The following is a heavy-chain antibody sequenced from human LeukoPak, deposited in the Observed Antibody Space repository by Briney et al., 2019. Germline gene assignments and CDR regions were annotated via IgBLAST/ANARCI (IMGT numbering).Heavy chain of an antibody. CDR3: ARHYPGGDYFIDY. CDR2: IYPDDSVT. V-gene: IGHV5-51*01. CDR1: GYSFTSYW. Sequence: GESLKISCKGSGYSFTSYWIGWVRQMPGKGLEWVGIIYPDDSVTRYSPSFQDQVTISADKSISTASLQWSSLKASDTAIYYCARHYPGGDYFIDYWGQGTLVTVSS. D-gene: IGHD4-17*01. J-gene: IGHJ4*02.